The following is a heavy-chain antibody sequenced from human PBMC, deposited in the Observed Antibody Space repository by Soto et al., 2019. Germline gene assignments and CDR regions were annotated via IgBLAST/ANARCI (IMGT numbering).Heavy chain of an antibody. V-gene: IGHV3-23*01. CDR1: GFTFSRYA. J-gene: IGHJ4*02. Sequence: PGGSLRLSCAASGFTFSRYAMSWVRQAPGKGLEWVSAISGSGGSTYYADSVKGRFTISRDNSKNTLYLQMNSLRAEDTAVYYCAKSGEITMIVVVTSSFDYWGQGTLVTVSS. CDR2: ISGSGGST. CDR3: AKSGEITMIVVVTSSFDY. D-gene: IGHD3-22*01.